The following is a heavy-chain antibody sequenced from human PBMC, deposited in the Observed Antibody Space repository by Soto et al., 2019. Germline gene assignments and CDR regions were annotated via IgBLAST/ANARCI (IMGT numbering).Heavy chain of an antibody. J-gene: IGHJ3*02. CDR1: GFTFDDYA. D-gene: IGHD3-9*01. CDR2: ISWNSGSI. V-gene: IGHV3-9*01. CDR3: AKDDGYFDWSYRYGAFDI. Sequence: EVQLVESGGGLVQPGRSLRLSCAASGFTFDDYAMHWVRRAPGKGLEWVSGISWNSGSIGYADSVKGRFTISRDNAKNSLYLQMNSLRAEDTALYYCAKDDGYFDWSYRYGAFDIWGQGTMVTVSS.